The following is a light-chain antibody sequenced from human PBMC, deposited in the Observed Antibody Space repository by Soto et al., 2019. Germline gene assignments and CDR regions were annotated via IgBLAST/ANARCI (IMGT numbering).Light chain of an antibody. CDR1: QSLSRNY. CDR3: QQRSNWIT. V-gene: IGKV3-11*01. CDR2: DAS. Sequence: EIGLTQSPGPPSLSSGETATLSCMASQSLSRNYFAWYQQKPGQAPRLLIYDASNRATGIPARFSGSGSGTDFTLTISSLEPEDFAVYYCQQRSNWITFGQGTRLEIK. J-gene: IGKJ5*01.